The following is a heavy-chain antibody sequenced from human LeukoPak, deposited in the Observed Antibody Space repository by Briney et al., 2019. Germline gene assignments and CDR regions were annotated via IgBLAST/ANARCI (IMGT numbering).Heavy chain of an antibody. D-gene: IGHD3-22*01. V-gene: IGHV3-23*01. CDR1: GFTFSSYA. Sequence: GGSLRLSCAASGFTFSSYAMSWVRQAPGKGQEWVSAISGSGGSTYYADSVKGRFTISRDNSKNTLYLQMNSLRAEDTAVYYCAKDPLNYYDSSGYYNRHFQHWGQGTLVTVSS. J-gene: IGHJ1*01. CDR2: ISGSGGST. CDR3: AKDPLNYYDSSGYYNRHFQH.